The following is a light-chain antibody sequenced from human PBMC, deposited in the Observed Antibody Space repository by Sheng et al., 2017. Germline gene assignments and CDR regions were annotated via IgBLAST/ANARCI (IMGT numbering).Light chain of an antibody. CDR1: SSDVGGYNS. V-gene: IGLV2-14*01. CDR2: DVT. J-gene: IGLJ1*01. CDR3: SSYTTTSTLV. Sequence: QSALTQPASVSGSPGQSITISCTGTSSDVGGYNSVSWYQQHPGKAPKLMIYDVTKRPSGVSNRFSGSKSGNTASLTISGLQADDEADYYCSSYTTTSTLVFGPGTKVTVL.